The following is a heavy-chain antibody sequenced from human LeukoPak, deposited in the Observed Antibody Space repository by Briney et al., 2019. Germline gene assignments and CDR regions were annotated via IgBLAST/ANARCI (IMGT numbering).Heavy chain of an antibody. Sequence: GEYVKIPCKGSGYSFTRYWIGWVRQRPRKGLEWLGIIYPGDSDTSYSPSFQGQVTISADKSISTAYLQWSSLQASDTAMYYCARLGNVDTAMVNWFDPWGQGTLVTVSS. V-gene: IGHV5-51*01. J-gene: IGHJ5*02. D-gene: IGHD5-18*01. CDR3: ARLGNVDTAMVNWFDP. CDR1: GYSFTRYW. CDR2: IYPGDSDT.